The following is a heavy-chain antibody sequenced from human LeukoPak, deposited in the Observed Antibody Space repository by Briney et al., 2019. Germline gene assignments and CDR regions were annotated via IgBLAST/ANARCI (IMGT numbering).Heavy chain of an antibody. V-gene: IGHV4-39*01. CDR2: IYYSGST. D-gene: IGHD1-26*01. CDR3: ARRSGSYYFDC. Sequence: SETLSLTCTVSGGSISSSSYYWGWIRQPPGKGLEWIGSIYYSGSTYYNPSLKSRVTISVDTSKNQFSLKLSSVTAADTAVYYCARRSGSYYFDCWGQGTLVTVSS. J-gene: IGHJ4*02. CDR1: GGSISSSSYY.